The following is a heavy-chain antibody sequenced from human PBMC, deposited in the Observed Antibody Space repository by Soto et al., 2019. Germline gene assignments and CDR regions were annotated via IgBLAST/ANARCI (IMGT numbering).Heavy chain of an antibody. CDR1: GGSISSYY. V-gene: IGHV4-59*01. J-gene: IGHJ4*02. CDR2: IYYSGST. D-gene: IGHD5-18*01. Sequence: SETLSLTCTVSGGSISSYYWSWIRQPPGKGLEWIGYIYYSGSTNYNPSLKSRVTISVDTSKNQFSLKLSSVTAADTAVYYCARERDGYSGFDYWGQGTLVTVSS. CDR3: ARERDGYSGFDY.